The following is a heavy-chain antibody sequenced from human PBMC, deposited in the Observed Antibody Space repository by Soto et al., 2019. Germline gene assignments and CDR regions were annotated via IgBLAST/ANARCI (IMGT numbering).Heavy chain of an antibody. V-gene: IGHV3-23*01. CDR3: AKDTPVVMYLFDS. Sequence: GGSLRLSCTASGFTFFTYAMTWVRQAPGKGLEWVSSITDTGVSTYYADSVKGRFTISRDNSKNTLYLQMNSLRTDDSAVYYCAKDTPVVMYLFDSWGRGTLVTVSS. CDR1: GFTFFTYA. D-gene: IGHD2-15*01. J-gene: IGHJ4*02. CDR2: ITDTGVST.